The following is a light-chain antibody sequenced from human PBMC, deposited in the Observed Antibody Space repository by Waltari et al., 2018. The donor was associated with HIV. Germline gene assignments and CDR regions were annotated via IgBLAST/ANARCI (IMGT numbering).Light chain of an antibody. CDR3: QQSYSTLFT. CDR1: QSISSS. V-gene: IGKV1-39*01. Sequence: DIQMTQSPSSLSASVGDRVTITCRASQSISSSLNWYQQKPGKAPKLLIYAASSLQSGVPSMFSGSASGTDFTLTISSLQPEDFATYYCQQSYSTLFTFGPGTKVDIK. CDR2: AAS. J-gene: IGKJ3*01.